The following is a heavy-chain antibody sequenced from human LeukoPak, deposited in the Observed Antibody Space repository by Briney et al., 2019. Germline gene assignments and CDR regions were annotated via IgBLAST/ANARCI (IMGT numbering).Heavy chain of an antibody. Sequence: RGSLRLSRAASGFTLSIYWMTWVRQAPGKGLEWVANIKQDGSEKYFVDSVKGRFTISRDNAKNSLFLQMNSLRAEDTAVYYCAKDFLGYFDYWGQGTLVTVSS. CDR1: GFTLSIYW. D-gene: IGHD3-10*01. J-gene: IGHJ4*02. V-gene: IGHV3-7*03. CDR3: AKDFLGYFDY. CDR2: IKQDGSEK.